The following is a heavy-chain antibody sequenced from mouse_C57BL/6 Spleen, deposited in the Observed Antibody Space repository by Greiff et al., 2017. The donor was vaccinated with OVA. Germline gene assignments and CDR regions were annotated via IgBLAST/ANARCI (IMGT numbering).Heavy chain of an antibody. J-gene: IGHJ4*01. CDR3: ARRYYGSSYAYAMDY. V-gene: IGHV1-50*01. Sequence: QVQLQQPGAELVKPGASVKLSCKASGYTFTSYWMQWVKQRPGQGLEWIGEIDPSDSYTNYNQKFKGKATLTVDTSSRTAYMQLSSMTAEDSAVYYCARRYYGSSYAYAMDYWGQGTSVTVSS. CDR2: IDPSDSYT. CDR1: GYTFTSYW. D-gene: IGHD1-1*01.